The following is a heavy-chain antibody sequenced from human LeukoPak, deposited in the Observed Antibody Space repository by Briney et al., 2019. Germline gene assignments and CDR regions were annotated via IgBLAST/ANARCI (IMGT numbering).Heavy chain of an antibody. CDR3: ATQKTGYSHGYYMDV. D-gene: IGHD2-15*01. Sequence: SETLSLTCTVSGDSISGFYWSWIRQPPGEGLEWIGDIYSSGSTNYNPSLRSRVTISIDTSKNQFSLKLSSVTAADTAVYYCATQKTGYSHGYYMDVWGKGTTVTVSS. CDR1: GDSISGFY. CDR2: IYSSGST. J-gene: IGHJ6*03. V-gene: IGHV4-59*12.